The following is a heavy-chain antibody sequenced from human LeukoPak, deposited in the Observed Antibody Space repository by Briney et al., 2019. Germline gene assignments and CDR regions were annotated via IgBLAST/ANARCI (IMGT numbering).Heavy chain of an antibody. CDR1: GFTFSSYG. J-gene: IGHJ5*02. CDR3: ASSATRSYENWFDP. CDR2: IWYDGSDK. Sequence: GGSLRLSCAASGFTFSSYGMHWVRQAPGKGLEWVAVIWYDGSDKYYADSVKGRFTISRDNSKNTLYLQMNSLRAEDTAVYYCASSATRSYENWFDPWGQGTLVTVSS. D-gene: IGHD6-25*01. V-gene: IGHV3-33*01.